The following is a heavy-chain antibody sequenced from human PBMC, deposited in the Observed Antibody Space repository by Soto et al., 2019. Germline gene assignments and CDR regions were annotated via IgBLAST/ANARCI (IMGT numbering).Heavy chain of an antibody. J-gene: IGHJ3*01. D-gene: IGHD4-17*01. CDR1: GFIFTNYA. V-gene: IGHV3-23*01. Sequence: EVQLLESGGGLVQPGGSLRLSCAASGFIFTNYALSWVRQAPGKGLEWVGGVSGSGGSSYYADSVKARFTVSRDNSRSTLYLQMSSLRAEDSGIYYCAKDADNDDYGVFDVWGQETLVTVSS. CDR2: VSGSGGSS. CDR3: AKDADNDDYGVFDV.